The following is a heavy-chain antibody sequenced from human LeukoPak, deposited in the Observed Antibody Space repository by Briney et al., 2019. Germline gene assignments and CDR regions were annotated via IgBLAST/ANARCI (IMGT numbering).Heavy chain of an antibody. CDR2: INPNSGGT. CDR3: ARDLNIVVVPAAIGFDP. Sequence: ASVKVSCKASGYTFTGYYMHWVRQAPGQGLEWMGWINPNSGGTNYAQKFQGRVTMTRDTSISTAYMELSGLRSDDTAVYYCARDLNIVVVPAAIGFDPWGQGTLVTVSS. V-gene: IGHV1-2*02. D-gene: IGHD2-2*01. J-gene: IGHJ5*02. CDR1: GYTFTGYY.